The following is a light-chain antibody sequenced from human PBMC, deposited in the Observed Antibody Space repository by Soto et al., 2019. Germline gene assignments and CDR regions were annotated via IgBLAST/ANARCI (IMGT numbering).Light chain of an antibody. CDR3: SSYTSASSYV. Sequence: QSVLTQPASVSGSPRQSITISCIGTSSDVGSYNLVSWYQQHPGKAPKVLIYEVSERPSGVSNRFSGSKSGNTASLTISGLQAEDEADYYCSSYTSASSYVFGTGTKVTVL. CDR2: EVS. V-gene: IGLV2-14*02. J-gene: IGLJ1*01. CDR1: SSDVGSYNL.